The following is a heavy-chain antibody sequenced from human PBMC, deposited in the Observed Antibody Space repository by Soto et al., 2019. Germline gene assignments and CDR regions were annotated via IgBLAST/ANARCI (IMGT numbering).Heavy chain of an antibody. Sequence: ASVKVSCKASGYNFTTYAMHWVRQAPGERLEWMGWINTGNGNTIYPRSLQGRVSLTRDTSASTAYMTLTSLRSEDTAVYYCARALLTPYGIEIWAQGTTVTVSS. D-gene: IGHD3-9*01. CDR2: INTGNGNT. V-gene: IGHV1-3*04. CDR1: GYNFTTYA. CDR3: ARALLTPYGIEI. J-gene: IGHJ6*02.